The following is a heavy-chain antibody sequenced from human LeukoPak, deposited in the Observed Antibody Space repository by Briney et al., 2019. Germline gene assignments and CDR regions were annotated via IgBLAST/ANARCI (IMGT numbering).Heavy chain of an antibody. Sequence: GGSLRLSCAASGFTFSSYAMHWVRQAPGKGLEWVAVISYDGSNKYYADSVKGRFTISRDNSKNTLYLQMNSLRAEDTAVYYCARDGSSGYYYPDYWGQGTLVTVSS. J-gene: IGHJ4*02. CDR2: ISYDGSNK. D-gene: IGHD3-22*01. CDR1: GFTFSSYA. V-gene: IGHV3-30-3*01. CDR3: ARDGSSGYYYPDY.